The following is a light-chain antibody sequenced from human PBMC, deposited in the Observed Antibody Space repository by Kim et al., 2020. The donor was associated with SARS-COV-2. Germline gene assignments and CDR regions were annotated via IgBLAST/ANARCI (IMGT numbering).Light chain of an antibody. V-gene: IGLV2-11*01. CDR2: DVS. CDR3: CSYAGSRV. Sequence: GGYNYVSWYQQHPGKAPKLMIYDVSKRPSGVPDRFSGSKSGNTASLTISGLQAEDEADYYCCSYAGSRVFGGGTKLTVL. J-gene: IGLJ3*02. CDR1: GGYNY.